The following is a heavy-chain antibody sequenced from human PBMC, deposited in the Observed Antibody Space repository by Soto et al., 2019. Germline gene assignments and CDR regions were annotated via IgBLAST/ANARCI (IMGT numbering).Heavy chain of an antibody. Sequence: ELQLVESGGGLIQPGGSLRLSCVASGFTVSRNYMTWVRLAPGKGLECVSVLHTGGETHYTDYVKGRFTVSRDESKNELILQMNSLKLEETAVYYCATGGSKRVRGAIVEVFHLEFWGRGTVVTVSS. CDR1: GFTVSRNY. CDR2: LHTGGET. D-gene: IGHD3-10*01. V-gene: IGHV3-53*02. J-gene: IGHJ4*02. CDR3: ATGGSKRVRGAIVEVFHLEF.